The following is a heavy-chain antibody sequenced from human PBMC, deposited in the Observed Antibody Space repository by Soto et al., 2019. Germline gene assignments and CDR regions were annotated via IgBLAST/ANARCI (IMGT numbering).Heavy chain of an antibody. D-gene: IGHD3-10*01. J-gene: IGHJ4*02. CDR1: GFTFSSYA. CDR2: ISYDGSNK. CDR3: ARGYFPFDY. Sequence: PGGSLRLSCAASGFTFSSYAMHWVRQAPGKGLEWVAVISYDGSNKYYADSVKGRFTISRDNSKNTLYLQMNSLRAEDTAVYYCARGYFPFDYWGQGTLVTVSS. V-gene: IGHV3-30-3*01.